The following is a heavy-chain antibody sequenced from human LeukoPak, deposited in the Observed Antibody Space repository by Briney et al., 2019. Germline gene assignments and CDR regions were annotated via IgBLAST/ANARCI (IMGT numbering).Heavy chain of an antibody. V-gene: IGHV4-39*07. J-gene: IGHJ5*02. D-gene: IGHD4/OR15-4a*01. CDR1: GGSISSSSYY. Sequence: SETLSLTCTVSGGSISSSSYYWGWIRQPPGKGLEWIGSIYYSGSTYYNPSLKSRVTISVDTSKNQFSLKLSSVTAADTAVYYCAREIPRVLGECFDPWGQGTLVTVSS. CDR3: AREIPRVLGECFDP. CDR2: IYYSGST.